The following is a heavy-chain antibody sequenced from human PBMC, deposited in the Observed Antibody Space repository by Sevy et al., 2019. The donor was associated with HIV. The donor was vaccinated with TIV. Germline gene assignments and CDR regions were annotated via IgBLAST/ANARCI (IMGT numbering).Heavy chain of an antibody. Sequence: GGSLRLSCTASGFTFRNAWMTWVRQVPGKGLEWVGRIRNDPDGGTTDYAAPVGGRFTISRDDSKNKLYLKMNSLETEDTAVYYCSTDIVVQSGYSYDFSTFNPDLPHNSGADVWGQGTTVTVSS. CDR3: STDIVVQSGYSYDFSTFNPDLPHNSGADV. J-gene: IGHJ6*02. CDR1: GFTFRNAW. CDR2: IRNDPDGGTT. V-gene: IGHV3-15*01. D-gene: IGHD5-12*01.